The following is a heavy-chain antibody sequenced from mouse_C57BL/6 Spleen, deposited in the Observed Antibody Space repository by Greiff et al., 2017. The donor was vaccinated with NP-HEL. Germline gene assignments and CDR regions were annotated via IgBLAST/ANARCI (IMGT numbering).Heavy chain of an antibody. J-gene: IGHJ1*03. Sequence: QVQLKESGPGLVQPSQSLSITCTVSGFSLTSYGVHWVRQSPGKGLEWLGVIWSGGSTAYYAAFISSLSISKDNSKSQVFFKSNSLQADDTAIYYCATKGYYSNYVGYFGVWGTGTTVTVSS. CDR3: ATKGYYSNYVGYFGV. D-gene: IGHD2-5*01. CDR1: GFSLTSYG. V-gene: IGHV2-2*01. CDR2: IWSGGST.